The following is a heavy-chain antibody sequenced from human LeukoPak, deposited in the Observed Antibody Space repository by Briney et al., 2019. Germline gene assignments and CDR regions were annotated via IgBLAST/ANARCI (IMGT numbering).Heavy chain of an antibody. Sequence: GGSLRLSCAASGFTFSSYEMNWVRQAPGKGLEWVSYISSSGSTIYYADSVKGRFTISRDNAENSLYLQMNSLRVEDTAVYYCVREGGSDWYSGWFDPWGQGTLVTVSS. J-gene: IGHJ5*02. CDR2: ISSSGSTI. CDR1: GFTFSSYE. CDR3: VREGGSDWYSGWFDP. V-gene: IGHV3-48*03. D-gene: IGHD6-19*01.